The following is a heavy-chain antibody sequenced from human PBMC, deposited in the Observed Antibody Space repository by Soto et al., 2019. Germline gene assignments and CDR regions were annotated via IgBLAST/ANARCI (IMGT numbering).Heavy chain of an antibody. CDR3: ARQIYSYGYLGSWFDP. D-gene: IGHD5-18*01. V-gene: IGHV1-69*01. J-gene: IGHJ5*02. Sequence: QVQLVQSGAEVKKPGSSVKVSWKASGGTFSSYAISWVRQAPGQGLEWMGGIIPIFGTANYAQKFQGRVTITADESTSTAYMELSSLRSEDTAVYYCARQIYSYGYLGSWFDPWGQGTLVTVSS. CDR1: GGTFSSYA. CDR2: IIPIFGTA.